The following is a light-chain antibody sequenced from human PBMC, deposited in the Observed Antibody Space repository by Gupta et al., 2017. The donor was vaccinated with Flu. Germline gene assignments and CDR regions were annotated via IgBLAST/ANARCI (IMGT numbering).Light chain of an antibody. Sequence: GERATLSCRASQGVSSYVAWYQQRPGQAPRLLIYGASTRATGFPARFSGSGSGTEFTLTISSLQSEDFAVYYCQQYNKWPRTFGRGTKVEI. CDR3: QQYNKWPRT. CDR2: GAS. V-gene: IGKV3-15*01. J-gene: IGKJ1*01. CDR1: QGVSSY.